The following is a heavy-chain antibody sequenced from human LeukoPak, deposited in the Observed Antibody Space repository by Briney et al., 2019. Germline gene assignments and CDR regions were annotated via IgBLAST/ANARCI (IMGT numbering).Heavy chain of an antibody. V-gene: IGHV4-61*01. J-gene: IGHJ5*02. CDR1: GGSISSVSYY. Sequence: SETLSLTCTVSGGSISSVSYYWAWLRQPPGKGLEWIGNIYYSGTTNYNPSLKSRVTISVDTSKNQFSLTLSSVTAADTAVYYDARDLGDYDILTGYYPNWFDPWGQGTLVTVSS. CDR2: IYYSGTT. D-gene: IGHD3-9*01. CDR3: ARDLGDYDILTGYYPNWFDP.